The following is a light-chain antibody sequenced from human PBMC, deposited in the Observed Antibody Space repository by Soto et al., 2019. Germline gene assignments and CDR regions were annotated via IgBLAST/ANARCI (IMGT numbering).Light chain of an antibody. V-gene: IGLV2-23*01. Sequence: QSALTQPASVSGSPGQSITISCTGTSSDVGNYNLVSWYQQHPGKAPKLMIYEDSKRPSGVSNRFSGSKSGSTASLTISGLQAEDVADYYCCSYEGSGTYVFGTGTKVTVL. CDR3: CSYEGSGTYV. J-gene: IGLJ1*01. CDR2: EDS. CDR1: SSDVGNYNL.